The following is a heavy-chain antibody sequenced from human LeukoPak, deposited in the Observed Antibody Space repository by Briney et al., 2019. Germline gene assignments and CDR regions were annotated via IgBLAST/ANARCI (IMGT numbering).Heavy chain of an antibody. J-gene: IGHJ4*02. CDR2: IRFSSSTI. CDR3: ASSTGRTTNFDY. Sequence: GGSLRLSCAASGFSLRSHSMNWVRQAPGKGLEWVSYIRFSSSTIYYADSVKGRFTISRDNAKNSLFLQMNSLRAEDTAVYYCASSTGRTTNFDYWGRGTLVTVSS. V-gene: IGHV3-48*04. D-gene: IGHD1-7*01. CDR1: GFSLRSHS.